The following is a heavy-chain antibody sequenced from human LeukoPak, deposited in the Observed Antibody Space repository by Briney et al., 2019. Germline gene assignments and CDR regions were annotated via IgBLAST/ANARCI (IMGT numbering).Heavy chain of an antibody. D-gene: IGHD2-2*01. Sequence: GRSLRLSCAASGLTFDDYAMHWVRQAPGKGLEWVAFIRYDGSNKYYADSVKGRFTISRDNSKNTLYLQMNSLRAEDTAVYYCAKDQYCSSTSCFPPYYYYMDVWGKGTTVTISS. V-gene: IGHV3-30*02. CDR2: IRYDGSNK. J-gene: IGHJ6*03. CDR3: AKDQYCSSTSCFPPYYYYMDV. CDR1: GLTFDDYA.